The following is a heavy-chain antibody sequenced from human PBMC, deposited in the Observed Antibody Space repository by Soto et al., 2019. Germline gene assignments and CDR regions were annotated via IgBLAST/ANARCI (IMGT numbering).Heavy chain of an antibody. D-gene: IGHD1-1*01. CDR2: IYYSGNT. V-gene: IGHV4-39*07. Sequence: SETLSLTCTVSGGSISSSSYYWGWIRQPPGKGLEWIGCIYYSGNTNYNPSLKSRVTISVDTSKNQFSLKMTSVTAADTAVYYCAVTTATEYFHYWGQGTLVTVSS. CDR1: GGSISSSSYY. CDR3: AVTTATEYFHY. J-gene: IGHJ1*01.